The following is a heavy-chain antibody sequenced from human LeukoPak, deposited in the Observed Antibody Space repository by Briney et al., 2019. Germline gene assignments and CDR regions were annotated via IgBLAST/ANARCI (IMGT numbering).Heavy chain of an antibody. Sequence: GGSLRLSCAASGFTFNSHGMTWVRQAPAKGLEWVALIWYDGSNKYYADSVRGRFTISRDNSKNTLYLQMNSLRAEDTAVYYCAKGLRPAANFDYWGQGTLVTVSS. CDR2: IWYDGSNK. CDR3: AKGLRPAANFDY. J-gene: IGHJ4*02. CDR1: GFTFNSHG. V-gene: IGHV3-33*06. D-gene: IGHD2-2*01.